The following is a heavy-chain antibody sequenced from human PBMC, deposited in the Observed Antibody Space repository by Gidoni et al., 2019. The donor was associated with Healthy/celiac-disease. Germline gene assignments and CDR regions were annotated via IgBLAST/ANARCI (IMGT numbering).Heavy chain of an antibody. CDR3: ARVGATDAFDI. D-gene: IGHD1-26*01. J-gene: IGHJ3*02. CDR2: IGTAGDP. V-gene: IGHV3-13*05. CDR1: GFTCSSYD. Sequence: EVQLVDSGGGLLQPGGSLRLSCAAPGFTCSSYDMHWVRQATGKGLEWVSAIGTAGDPYYPGSVKGRFTISRENAKNSLYLQMNSLRAGDTAVYYCARVGATDAFDIWGQGTMVTVSS.